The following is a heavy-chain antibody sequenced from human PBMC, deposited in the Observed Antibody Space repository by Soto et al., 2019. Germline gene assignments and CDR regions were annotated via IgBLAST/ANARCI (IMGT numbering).Heavy chain of an antibody. J-gene: IGHJ6*02. Sequence: ASVKVSCKASGYTFTGYYMHWVRQAPGQGLEWMGWINPNSGGTNYAQKFQGWVTMTRDTSISTAYMELSRLRSDDTAVYYCARDQEQQLYYYGMDVWGQGTTVTVSS. CDR2: INPNSGGT. V-gene: IGHV1-2*04. CDR1: GYTFTGYY. CDR3: ARDQEQQLYYYGMDV. D-gene: IGHD6-13*01.